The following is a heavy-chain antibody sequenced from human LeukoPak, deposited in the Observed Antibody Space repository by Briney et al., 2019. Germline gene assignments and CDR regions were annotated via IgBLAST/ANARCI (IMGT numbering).Heavy chain of an antibody. CDR3: ARDWFHAIDY. Sequence: GGSLRLSCEASGFTFSSYGMHWVRQAPGKGLEWVAVISYDENNKYYADSVKGRFTISRDNSKNTLYLQMNSLRAADTAVYYCARDWFHAIDYWGQGTLVTVSS. J-gene: IGHJ4*02. D-gene: IGHD2/OR15-2a*01. CDR1: GFTFSSYG. V-gene: IGHV3-30*03. CDR2: ISYDENNK.